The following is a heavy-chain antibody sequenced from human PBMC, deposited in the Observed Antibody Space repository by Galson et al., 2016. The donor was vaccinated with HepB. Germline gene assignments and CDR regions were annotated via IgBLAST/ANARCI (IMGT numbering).Heavy chain of an antibody. CDR3: ARVWSCSGGSCYWFDGGYFDY. CDR2: IYYSGST. J-gene: IGHJ4*02. V-gene: IGHV4-31*03. D-gene: IGHD2-15*01. Sequence: TLSLTCTVSGGPISSGGNYWSWIRQHPGKGLEWIGYIYYSGSTYYNPSLKSRVTISVDTSKNQFSLKLSSVTAADTAVYYCARVWSCSGGSCYWFDGGYFDYWGQGILVTVSS. CDR1: GGPISSGGNY.